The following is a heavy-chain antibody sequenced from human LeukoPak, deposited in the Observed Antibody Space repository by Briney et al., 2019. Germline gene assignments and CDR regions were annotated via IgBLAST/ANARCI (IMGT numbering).Heavy chain of an antibody. V-gene: IGHV3-30-3*01. D-gene: IGHD3-3*01. Sequence: GGSLRLSCAASGFTFSSYAMHWVRQAPGKGLEWVAVISYDGSNKYYADSVKGRFTISRDNSKNTLYLQMNSLRAEDTAVYYCARGPKRYYDFWSGYYLGDYWGQGTLVTVSS. CDR3: ARGPKRYYDFWSGYYLGDY. CDR2: ISYDGSNK. J-gene: IGHJ4*02. CDR1: GFTFSSYA.